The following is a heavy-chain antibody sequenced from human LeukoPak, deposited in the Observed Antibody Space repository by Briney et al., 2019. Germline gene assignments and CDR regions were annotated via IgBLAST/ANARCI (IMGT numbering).Heavy chain of an antibody. CDR2: INHSGST. D-gene: IGHD4-17*01. CDR3: ARAAVTRRDAVDI. J-gene: IGHJ3*02. V-gene: IGHV4-34*01. Sequence: PSETLSLTCAVYGGSFSGYDWSWIRQPPGKGLEWIGEINHSGSTNYNPSLKSRVPISVDTSKNQFSLMLSSVTAADTAVYYCARAAVTRRDAVDIWGRGTMVTVSS. CDR1: GGSFSGYD.